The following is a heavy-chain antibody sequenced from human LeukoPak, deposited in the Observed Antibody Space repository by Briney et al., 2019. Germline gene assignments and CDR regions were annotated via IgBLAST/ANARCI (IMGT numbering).Heavy chain of an antibody. J-gene: IGHJ2*01. CDR1: GFSVSTNY. CDR2: IYYGGST. CDR3: ARDMTLGWFFDL. Sequence: GRSLRLSCAASGFSVSTNYMSWVRQAPGKGLEWVSIIYYGGSTYYAGSVKGRFTISRDNSMNSVYLQMNTLKAEDTAVYYCARDMTLGWFFDLWGRGTLVTVSS. V-gene: IGHV3-53*01. D-gene: IGHD7-27*01.